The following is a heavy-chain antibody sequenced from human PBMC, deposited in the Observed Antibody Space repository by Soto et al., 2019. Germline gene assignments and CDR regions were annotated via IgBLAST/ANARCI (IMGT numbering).Heavy chain of an antibody. D-gene: IGHD3-3*01. CDR2: ISYDGSNK. V-gene: IGHV3-30-3*01. CDR1: AFTSSSNA. J-gene: IGHJ6*02. CDR3: ARGYHYDFWSGFYGMDV. Sequence: PGGSRRLPCPPFAFTSSSNAMNRVRQAPGKEMDWRAVISYDGSNKSYTDSVKGRFTISRDNSKNTLYLQMNSLRAEAKAVYYCARGYHYDFWSGFYGMDVWGQGTTVTVSS.